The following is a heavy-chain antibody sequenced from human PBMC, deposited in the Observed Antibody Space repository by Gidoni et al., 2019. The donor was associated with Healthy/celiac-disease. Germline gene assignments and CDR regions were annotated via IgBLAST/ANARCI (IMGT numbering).Heavy chain of an antibody. V-gene: IGHV3-11*05. D-gene: IGHD6-13*01. J-gene: IGHJ4*02. CDR2: ISSSSSYT. CDR1: GFTFSDYY. CDR3: ARVSHSSSWYY. Sequence: QVQLVESGGGLVKPGGSLRLSCAASGFTFSDYYMSWIRQAPGKGLEWVSYISSSSSYTNYADSVKGRFTISRDNAKNSLYLQMNSLRAEDTAVYYCARVSHSSSWYYWGQGTLVTVSS.